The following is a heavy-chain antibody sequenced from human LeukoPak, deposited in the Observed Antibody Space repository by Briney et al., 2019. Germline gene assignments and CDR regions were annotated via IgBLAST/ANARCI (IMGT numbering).Heavy chain of an antibody. Sequence: SETLSLTCTVSGYSMSSGYYWGWIRQPPGKGLEWIGIIYHSGSTYYNPSLKSRLTISVDPSTTQFSLKLSSVTAADTAVHYCARVQGRGYYYMDVWGKGTTVTVS. J-gene: IGHJ6*03. CDR1: GYSMSSGYY. V-gene: IGHV4-38-2*02. CDR3: ARVQGRGYYYMDV. CDR2: IYHSGST.